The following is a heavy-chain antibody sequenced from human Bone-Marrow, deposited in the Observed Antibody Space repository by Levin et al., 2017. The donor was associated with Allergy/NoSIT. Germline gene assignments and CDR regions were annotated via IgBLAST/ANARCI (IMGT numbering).Heavy chain of an antibody. D-gene: IGHD4-23*01. CDR2: INPSLGSS. CDR3: ARPSQNGNSFFHFDF. V-gene: IGHV1-46*01. J-gene: IGHJ4*02. Sequence: ASVKVSCKASGYTFTTYYMHWVRQAPGQGLEWMGIINPSLGSSSYAQKFQGSVTMTRDTSTNLVYMELNSLTSGDTAAYYCARPSQNGNSFFHFDFWGQGTLVTVSS. CDR1: GYTFTTYY.